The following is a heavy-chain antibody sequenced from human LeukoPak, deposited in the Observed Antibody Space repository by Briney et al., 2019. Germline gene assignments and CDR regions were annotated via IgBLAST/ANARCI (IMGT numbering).Heavy chain of an antibody. D-gene: IGHD2-2*01. CDR3: AREAGGYCSSTSCYAGDYFDY. CDR2: IYGDDTT. J-gene: IGHJ4*02. Sequence: PGGSLRLSCAASGFIVKNNYMSWVRQAPGKGLEWVSFIYGDDTTDYAESVKGRFTISRDNSKNTLYLQMNSLRAEDTAVYYCAREAGGYCSSTSCYAGDYFDYWGQGTLVTVSS. V-gene: IGHV3-53*01. CDR1: GFIVKNNY.